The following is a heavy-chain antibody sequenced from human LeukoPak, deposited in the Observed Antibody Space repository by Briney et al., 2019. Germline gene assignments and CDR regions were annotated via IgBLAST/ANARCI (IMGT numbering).Heavy chain of an antibody. Sequence: GGSLRLSCAASGFTFSSYSMNWVRQAPGKGLEWVSSISSSSSYIYYADSVKGRFTISRDNAKNSLYLQMNSLRAEDTAVYYCARDMSDSYGLRFDYWGQGTLVSVSS. CDR3: ARDMSDSYGLRFDY. J-gene: IGHJ4*02. CDR1: GFTFSSYS. V-gene: IGHV3-21*01. D-gene: IGHD5-18*01. CDR2: ISSSSSYI.